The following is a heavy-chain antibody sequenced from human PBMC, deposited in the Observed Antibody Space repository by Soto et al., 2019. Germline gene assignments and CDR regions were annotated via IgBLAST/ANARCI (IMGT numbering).Heavy chain of an antibody. CDR3: ARDSGGGAARRPTFYY. CDR1: GFTLSSFE. CDR2: IGRSGETI. D-gene: IGHD6-6*01. J-gene: IGHJ4*02. V-gene: IGHV3-48*03. Sequence: GGSLRLSCVGSGFTLSSFEMNWVRQTPGKGLEWLSYIGRSGETIYYADSVKGRFTISRDNAKSSLFLQMTGLRDEVTGIYYCARDSGGGAARRPTFYYWGRGTLVTVSS.